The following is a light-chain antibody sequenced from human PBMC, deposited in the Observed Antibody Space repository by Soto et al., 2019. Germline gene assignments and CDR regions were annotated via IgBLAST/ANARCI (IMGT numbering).Light chain of an antibody. CDR3: CSYSSGDTHV. CDR1: SSVVGGYNL. Sequence: QSVLTQPASVSGSPGQSITISCTGSSSVVGGYNLVSWHQQHPGKAPKLMIYDVSDRPSGISNRFSGSKSGNTASLTISGLQPEDEAEYYCCSYSSGDTHVFGTGSMVTV. J-gene: IGLJ1*01. V-gene: IGLV2-14*01. CDR2: DVS.